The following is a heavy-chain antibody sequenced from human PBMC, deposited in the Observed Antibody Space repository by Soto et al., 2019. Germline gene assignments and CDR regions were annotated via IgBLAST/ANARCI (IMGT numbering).Heavy chain of an antibody. J-gene: IGHJ5*02. V-gene: IGHV4-34*01. CDR2: INHSGST. D-gene: IGHD2-2*01. Sequence: SETLSLTCAVYGGSFSGYYWSWIRQPPGKGLKWNGEINHSGSTNYNLSLKSRVTISVDTSKNQFSLKLSSVTAADTAVFYCARSSRIRVVPAAKRWFDPWGQGTLVTVSS. CDR1: GGSFSGYY. CDR3: ARSSRIRVVPAAKRWFDP.